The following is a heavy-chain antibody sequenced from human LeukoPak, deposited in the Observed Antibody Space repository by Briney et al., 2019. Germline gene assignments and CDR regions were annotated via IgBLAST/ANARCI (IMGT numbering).Heavy chain of an antibody. J-gene: IGHJ5*02. CDR3: ARVRGSGRLNWFDP. V-gene: IGHV3-53*01. D-gene: IGHD3-10*01. Sequence: PGGSLRLSCATPGFTLSSNYMSWVRQAPGKGLERVSAIYSGGSTYYADSVKGRFTIYRDKSKNTQYHQMNSLRAEDTAVYYCARVRGSGRLNWFDPWGQGTLVTVSS. CDR2: IYSGGST. CDR1: GFTLSSNY.